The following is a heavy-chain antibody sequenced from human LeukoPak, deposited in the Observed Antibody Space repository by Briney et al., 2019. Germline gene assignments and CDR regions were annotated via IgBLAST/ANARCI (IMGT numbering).Heavy chain of an antibody. Sequence: WVRQPPGKGLEWIGSIDYSGSTWYNAPLKNRVTISVDTSKSQFSLKLNSVTATDTAVYYCARHYGPWGQGTLVTVSS. D-gene: IGHD3-10*01. CDR2: IDYSGST. J-gene: IGHJ4*02. CDR3: ARHYGP. V-gene: IGHV4-39*01.